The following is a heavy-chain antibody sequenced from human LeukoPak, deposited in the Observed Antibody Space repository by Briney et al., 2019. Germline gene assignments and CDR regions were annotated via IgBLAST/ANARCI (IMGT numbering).Heavy chain of an antibody. CDR3: ARYPVAGTTWDLHYYYTMDV. CDR1: GGSISSGDYY. D-gene: IGHD6-19*01. V-gene: IGHV4-30-4*01. J-gene: IGHJ6*02. Sequence: SQTLSLTCTVSGGSISSGDYYWSWIRQPPGKGLEWIGYIYYSGNTYYNPSLQSRLAVSVDTAKNQFSLRLSSVTAADTAVYYCARYPVAGTTWDLHYYYTMDVWGQGTTVTVSS. CDR2: IYYSGNT.